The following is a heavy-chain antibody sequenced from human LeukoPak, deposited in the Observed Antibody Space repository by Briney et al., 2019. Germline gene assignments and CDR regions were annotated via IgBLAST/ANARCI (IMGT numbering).Heavy chain of an antibody. CDR2: IIPMFAAT. CDR1: GGTFNTYS. V-gene: IGHV1-69*05. Sequence: SVKVSCKASGGTFNTYSISWVRQAPGQGLEWMGSIIPMFAATDYAQKFQGRVTITTDESTTTAYMELSSLRSEDTAVYFCARDDPFYYNISVGDLTWGQGTMVTISS. J-gene: IGHJ3*01. D-gene: IGHD3-22*01. CDR3: ARDDPFYYNISVGDLT.